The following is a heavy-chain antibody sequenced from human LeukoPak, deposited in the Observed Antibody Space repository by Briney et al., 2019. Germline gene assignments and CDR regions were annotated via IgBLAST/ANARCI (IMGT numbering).Heavy chain of an antibody. CDR3: AKDYGPYDSAFDY. Sequence: SGGSLRLSCAASGFTFSGYPIHWVRQAPGKGLEWVAVISYDGSNKYYADSVKGQFTISRDNSKNTLYLQMNSLRAEDTALYYCAKDYGPYDSAFDYWGQRTLVTVSS. J-gene: IGHJ4*02. CDR1: GFTFSGYP. D-gene: IGHD3-22*01. CDR2: ISYDGSNK. V-gene: IGHV3-30-3*02.